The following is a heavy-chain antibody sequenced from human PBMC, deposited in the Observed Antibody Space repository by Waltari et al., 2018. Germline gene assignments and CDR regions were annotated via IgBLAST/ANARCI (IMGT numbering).Heavy chain of an antibody. Sequence: QVQLVQSGAEVKKPGASVKVSCKVSGYTLPELSMHWVRPAPGKGLEWMGGFDPEDGETIYAQKFQGRVTMTEDTSTDTAYMELSSLRSEDTAVYYCATWYYYGSGSYYRPLFDYWGQGTLVTVSS. CDR3: ATWYYYGSGSYYRPLFDY. V-gene: IGHV1-24*01. D-gene: IGHD3-10*01. CDR2: FDPEDGET. CDR1: GYTLPELS. J-gene: IGHJ4*02.